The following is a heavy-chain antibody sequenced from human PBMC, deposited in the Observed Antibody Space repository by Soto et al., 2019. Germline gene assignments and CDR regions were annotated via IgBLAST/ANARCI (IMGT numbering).Heavy chain of an antibody. CDR3: ARVVEQQLDYYYGMDV. CDR2: IIPIFGTA. CDR1: GGTFSSYA. D-gene: IGHD6-13*01. J-gene: IGHJ6*02. Sequence: ASVKVSCKASGGTFSSYAISWVRQAPGQGLEWMGGIIPIFGTANYAQKFQGRVTITADETTSTAYMELSSLRSEDTAVYYCARVVEQQLDYYYGMDVWGQGTTVTVSS. V-gene: IGHV1-69*13.